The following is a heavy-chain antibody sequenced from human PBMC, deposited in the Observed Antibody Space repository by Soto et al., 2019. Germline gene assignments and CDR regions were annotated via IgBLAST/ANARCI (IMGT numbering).Heavy chain of an antibody. D-gene: IGHD4-4*01. CDR3: VINTVATERDHLDY. CDR2: IFHGGST. V-gene: IGHV4-34*12. J-gene: IGHJ4*02. CDR1: GGSFSGCY. Sequence: SETLSLTCAVYGGSFSGCYWCWIRQPPGKGLEWIGEIFHGGSTNYNPSLKSPVTISVDTSKNQFSLRLASVTAADTALYYCVINTVATERDHLDYSARRTLVPGSS.